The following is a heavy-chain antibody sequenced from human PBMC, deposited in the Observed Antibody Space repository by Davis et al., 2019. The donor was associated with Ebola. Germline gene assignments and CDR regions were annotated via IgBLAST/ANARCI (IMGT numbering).Heavy chain of an antibody. V-gene: IGHV4-61*01. Sequence: PSETLSLTCTVSGGSVSSGSYYWSWNRQHPGKGLEWIGYIYYSGSTNYNPSLKSRVTISVDTSKNQFSLKLCSVTAADTAVYYCARARARSGGSCWGYWGQGTLVTVSS. CDR1: GGSVSSGSYY. D-gene: IGHD2-15*01. CDR2: IYYSGST. J-gene: IGHJ4*02. CDR3: ARARARSGGSCWGY.